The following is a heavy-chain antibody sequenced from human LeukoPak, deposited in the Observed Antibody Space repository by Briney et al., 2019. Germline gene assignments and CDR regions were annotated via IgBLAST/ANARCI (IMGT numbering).Heavy chain of an antibody. CDR2: IYYSGST. J-gene: IGHJ6*02. CDR3: ASNSGSYYGYYYYYGMDV. Sequence: SETLSLTCTVSGGSISSYYWSWIRQPPGKGLEWIGYIYYSGSTNYNPSLKSRVTISVDTSKNQFSLKLSSVTAADTAVYYCASNSGSYYGYYYYYGMDVWGQGTTVTVS. D-gene: IGHD1-26*01. CDR1: GGSISSYY. V-gene: IGHV4-59*08.